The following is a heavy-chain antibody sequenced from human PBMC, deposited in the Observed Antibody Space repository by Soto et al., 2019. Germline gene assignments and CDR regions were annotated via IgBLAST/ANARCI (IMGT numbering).Heavy chain of an antibody. CDR2: ISPNNGST. Sequence: ASVKVSCKPSGYIFTTYIISWVRQAPGQGLEWMGCISPNNGSTNYAQKFQGRVTITTEESTSTAYMELSSLRSEDTAVYYCARELATVVTGWFDPWGQGTLVTVSS. CDR3: ARELATVVTGWFDP. V-gene: IGHV1-18*01. D-gene: IGHD4-17*01. J-gene: IGHJ5*02. CDR1: GYIFTTYI.